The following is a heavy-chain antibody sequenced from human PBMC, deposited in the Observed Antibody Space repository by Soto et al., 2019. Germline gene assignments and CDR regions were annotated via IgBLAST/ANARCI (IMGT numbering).Heavy chain of an antibody. CDR1: GGSISSYY. V-gene: IGHV4-59*08. D-gene: IGHD2-2*01. CDR2: IYYSGST. J-gene: IGHJ6*03. CDR3: ARSLCSSTSCYVGGYYYYMDV. Sequence: SETLSLTCTVSGGSISSYYWSWIRQPPGKGLEWIGYIYYSGSTNYNPSLKSRVTISVDTSKNQFSLKLSSVTAADTAVYYCARSLCSSTSCYVGGYYYYMDVWGKGATVTVSS.